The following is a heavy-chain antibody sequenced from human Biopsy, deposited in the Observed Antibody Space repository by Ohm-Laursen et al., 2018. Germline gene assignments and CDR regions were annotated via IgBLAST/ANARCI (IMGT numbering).Heavy chain of an antibody. D-gene: IGHD3-22*01. J-gene: IGHJ5*02. Sequence: GTLSLTCTVSGGSISNNNYYWGWIRQPPGKGLEWIGSIFYRGSTHYKPSLKIRVNISVDTSKNQFSLKLNSLTAADTAVYYCARDYDTSGYYYVSWGQGTLVTVSS. CDR1: GGSISNNNYY. CDR2: IFYRGST. V-gene: IGHV4-39*01. CDR3: ARDYDTSGYYYVS.